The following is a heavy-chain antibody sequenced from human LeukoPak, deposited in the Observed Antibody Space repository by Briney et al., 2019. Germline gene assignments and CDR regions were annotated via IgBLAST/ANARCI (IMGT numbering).Heavy chain of an antibody. CDR1: GFTFSSYA. D-gene: IGHD3-10*01. J-gene: IGHJ4*02. Sequence: GASLRLSCAASGFTFSSYAMSWVRQAPGKGLEWVSAISGSGGSTYYADSVKGRFTIPRDNSKNTLYLQMNSLKAEDTAVYYCAKDVGGYSFDYWGQGTLVTVSS. CDR2: ISGSGGST. V-gene: IGHV3-23*01. CDR3: AKDVGGYSFDY.